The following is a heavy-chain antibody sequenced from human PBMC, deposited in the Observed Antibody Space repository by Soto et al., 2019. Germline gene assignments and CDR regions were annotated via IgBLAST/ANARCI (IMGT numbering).Heavy chain of an antibody. Sequence: VASVKVSCKASGFTFTSSAVQWVRQARGQRLEWIGWIVVGSGNTNYAQKFQERVTITRDMSTSTAYMELSSLRSEDTAVYYCAADSGSPSGVDYYYGMDVWGQGTTVTVSS. CDR1: GFTFTSSA. J-gene: IGHJ6*02. CDR3: AADSGSPSGVDYYYGMDV. D-gene: IGHD1-26*01. V-gene: IGHV1-58*01. CDR2: IVVGSGNT.